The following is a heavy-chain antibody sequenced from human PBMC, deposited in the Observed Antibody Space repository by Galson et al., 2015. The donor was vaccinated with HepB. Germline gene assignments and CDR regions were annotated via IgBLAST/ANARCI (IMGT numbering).Heavy chain of an antibody. CDR1: GGTFSSYT. D-gene: IGHD6-19*01. CDR3: AKDDDQWLVLVYFQH. J-gene: IGHJ1*01. Sequence: SCKASGGTFSSYTISWVRQAPGQGLEWMGRIIPILGIANYAQKFQGRVTITADKSTSTAYMELSSLRSEDTAVYYCAKDDDQWLVLVYFQHWGQGTLVTVS. V-gene: IGHV1-69*04. CDR2: IIPILGIA.